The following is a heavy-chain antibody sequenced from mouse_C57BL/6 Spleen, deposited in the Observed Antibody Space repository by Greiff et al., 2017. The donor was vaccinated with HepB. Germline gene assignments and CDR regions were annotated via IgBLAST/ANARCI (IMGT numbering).Heavy chain of an antibody. D-gene: IGHD2-5*01. J-gene: IGHJ2*01. CDR1: GFTFSSYA. V-gene: IGHV5-4*03. CDR2: ISDGGSYT. Sequence: DVKLVESGGGLVKPGGSLKLSCAASGFTFSSYAMSWVRQTPEKRLEWVATISDGGSYTYYPDNVKGRFTISRDNAKNNLYLQMSHLKSEDTAMYYCARVAYYSNLFDYWGQGTTLTVSS. CDR3: ARVAYYSNLFDY.